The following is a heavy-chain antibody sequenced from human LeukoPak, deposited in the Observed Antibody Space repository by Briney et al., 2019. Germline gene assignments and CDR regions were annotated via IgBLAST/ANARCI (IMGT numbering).Heavy chain of an antibody. V-gene: IGHV5-51*01. CDR1: GYRFTNYW. CDR2: IYPGDSDT. CDR3: ARLPVQCSVCTCFFFDY. D-gene: IGHD2-8*01. J-gene: IGHJ4*02. Sequence: GESLKISCKGSGYRFTNYWIGWVRQMPGKGLEWMGIIYPGDSDTRYSPSFQGQVTISADKSTNTAYLQWSSLKASDTAMYYCARLPVQCSVCTCFFFDYWGQGTLVTVSS.